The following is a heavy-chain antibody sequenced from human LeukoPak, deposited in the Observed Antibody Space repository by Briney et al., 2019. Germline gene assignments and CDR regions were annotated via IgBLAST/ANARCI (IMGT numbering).Heavy chain of an antibody. CDR2: ISAYNGNT. Sequence: GASVKVSCKASGYTFTSYGISWVRQAPGQGLEWMGWISAYNGNTNYAQKLQGRVTMTTDTSASTAYMELSSLRSEDTAVYYCARSRSWFGELYYFDYWGQGTLVTVSS. J-gene: IGHJ4*02. CDR3: ARSRSWFGELYYFDY. V-gene: IGHV1-18*01. CDR1: GYTFTSYG. D-gene: IGHD3-10*01.